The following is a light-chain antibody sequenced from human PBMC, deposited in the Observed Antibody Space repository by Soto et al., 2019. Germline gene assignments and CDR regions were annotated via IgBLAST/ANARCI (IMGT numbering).Light chain of an antibody. J-gene: IGLJ2*01. CDR1: SSDVGGYNY. CDR2: DVS. Sequence: QSALTQPASVSGSPGQSITISCTGTSSDVGGYNYVSWYQQHPGKAPKLMIYDVSNRPSGVSNRFSGSKSGNTASLTISGLQAEDEADYYCCSSTSSSTLVVFGGGTKLTVL. V-gene: IGLV2-14*01. CDR3: CSSTSSSTLVV.